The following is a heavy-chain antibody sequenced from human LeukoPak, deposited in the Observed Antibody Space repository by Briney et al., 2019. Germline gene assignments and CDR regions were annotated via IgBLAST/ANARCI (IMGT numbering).Heavy chain of an antibody. CDR3: ATYCSSTSYPYNWFDP. D-gene: IGHD2-2*01. V-gene: IGHV1-8*03. CDR1: GYTFTSYD. Sequence: ASVKVSCKASGYTFTSYDINWVRQATGQGLEWMGWMNPNSGNTGYAQKFQGRVTINRNTSISTAYMELSSLRSEDTAVYYCATYCSSTSYPYNWFDPWGQGTLVTVSS. J-gene: IGHJ5*02. CDR2: MNPNSGNT.